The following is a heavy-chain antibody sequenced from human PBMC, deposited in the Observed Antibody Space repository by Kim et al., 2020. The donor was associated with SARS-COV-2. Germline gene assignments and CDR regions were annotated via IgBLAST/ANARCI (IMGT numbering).Heavy chain of an antibody. J-gene: IGHJ6*02. D-gene: IGHD2-2*02. CDR3: ARGRAGVVPSPILGIGPHYDYYIMDV. CDR1: GGSFSGYY. V-gene: IGHV4-34*01. Sequence: SETLSLTCAVYGGSFSGYYWSWIRQPPGKGLEWIGEINHSGGTNYNPSLKSRVSISVDTSKNQFSLKLSSVTAADTALYYCARGRAGVVPSPILGIGPHYDYYIMDVWVQGTTVTVSS. CDR2: INHSGGT.